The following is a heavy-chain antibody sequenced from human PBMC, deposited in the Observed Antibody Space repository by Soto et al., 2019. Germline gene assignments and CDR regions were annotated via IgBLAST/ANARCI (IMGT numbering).Heavy chain of an antibody. V-gene: IGHV4-59*01. CDR1: GGSIRNVY. CDR2: IYHSGNT. Sequence: SEALSLTCTVSGGSIRNVYWSWIRQSPGKGLEWIGFIYHSGNTKYNPSLKSRVTISIDTSNNQFSLSLKSVTAADTAVYFCARAHAPTLPFDSWGQGTLVTVSS. D-gene: IGHD2-15*01. J-gene: IGHJ4*02. CDR3: ARAHAPTLPFDS.